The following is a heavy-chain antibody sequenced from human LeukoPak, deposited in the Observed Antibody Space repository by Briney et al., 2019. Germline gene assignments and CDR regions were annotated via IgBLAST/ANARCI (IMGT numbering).Heavy chain of an antibody. V-gene: IGHV4-30-4*01. Sequence: PSQTLSLTCTVSGGSISSGDYYWSWIRQPPGKGLEWIGYIYYSGSTYYNPSLKSRVTISVDTSKNQFSLKLNSVTAAGTAVYYCAREIYSGWFGEVEWGQGTLVTVSS. D-gene: IGHD3-10*01. CDR3: AREIYSGWFGEVE. CDR2: IYYSGST. CDR1: GGSISSGDYY. J-gene: IGHJ4*02.